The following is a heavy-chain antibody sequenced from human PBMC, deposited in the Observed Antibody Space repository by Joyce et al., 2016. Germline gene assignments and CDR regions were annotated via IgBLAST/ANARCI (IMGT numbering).Heavy chain of an antibody. D-gene: IGHD2-8*01. V-gene: IGHV3-21*01. CDR3: ARSSYTNGIFDY. CDR2: LSSSSSYI. CDR1: GFKFSRYS. J-gene: IGHJ4*02. Sequence: EVQLVESGGGLVKPGGSLRLSCAASGFKFSRYSMSGVRQAPVKGLEWVSILSSSSSYIKYTDSVKGRVTISRDNAKNSLYLQMNSLRVEDTAVYYCARSSYTNGIFDYWGQGTLVTVSS.